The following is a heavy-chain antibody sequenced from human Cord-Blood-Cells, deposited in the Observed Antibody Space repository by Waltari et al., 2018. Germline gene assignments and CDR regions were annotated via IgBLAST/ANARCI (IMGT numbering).Heavy chain of an antibody. V-gene: IGHV4-34*01. CDR3: ARGDSSGWYYYYYGMDV. Sequence: QVQLQQWGAGLLKPSETLSLTCAVYGGSFSGYYWSWIRPPPGKGLEWIGEINHSGSTNYNPSLKSRVTISVDTSKNQFSLKLSSVTAADTAVYYCARGDSSGWYYYYYGMDVWGQGTTVTVSS. CDR2: INHSGST. J-gene: IGHJ6*02. CDR1: GGSFSGYY. D-gene: IGHD6-19*01.